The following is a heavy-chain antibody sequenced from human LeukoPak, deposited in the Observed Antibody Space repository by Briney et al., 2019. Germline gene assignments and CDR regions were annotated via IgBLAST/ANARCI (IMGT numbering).Heavy chain of an antibody. V-gene: IGHV4-39*07. D-gene: IGHD3-10*01. CDR2: IYYSGST. Sequence: SETLSLTCTVSGGSISSSSYYWGWIRQPPGKGLEWIGSIYYSGSTYYNPSLKSRVTISVDTSKNQFSLKLSSVTAADTAVYYCARDAENTYYYGSGRLDWFDPWGQGTLVTVSS. CDR3: ARDAENTYYYGSGRLDWFDP. J-gene: IGHJ5*02. CDR1: GGSISSSSYY.